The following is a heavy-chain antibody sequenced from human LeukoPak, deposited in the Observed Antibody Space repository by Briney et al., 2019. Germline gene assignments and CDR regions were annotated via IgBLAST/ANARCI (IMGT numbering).Heavy chain of an antibody. J-gene: IGHJ4*02. CDR1: GFTFSSYG. Sequence: GGSLRLSCAASGFTFSSYGMHWVRQAPGKGLEWMAVIWYDGSNKYYADSVKDRFTISRDNSKNTLYLQMNSLRAEDTAVYYCARGVSNYGDYGRELNYWGQGTLVTVSS. CDR3: ARGVSNYGDYGRELNY. CDR2: IWYDGSNK. V-gene: IGHV3-33*01. D-gene: IGHD4-17*01.